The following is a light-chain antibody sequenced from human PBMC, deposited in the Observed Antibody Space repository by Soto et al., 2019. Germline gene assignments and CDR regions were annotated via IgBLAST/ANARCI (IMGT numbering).Light chain of an antibody. Sequence: DIQMTQSPTCLSASVGDRVTITCRASQSITTYLNWYQRRPGRAPNLLVYAASTLQSGVPSRFSGSGSGTDFTLTIDSLQPEDFAIYYCQQVDSYPRTFGQGTKVEIK. V-gene: IGKV1-39*01. J-gene: IGKJ1*01. CDR3: QQVDSYPRT. CDR2: AAS. CDR1: QSITTY.